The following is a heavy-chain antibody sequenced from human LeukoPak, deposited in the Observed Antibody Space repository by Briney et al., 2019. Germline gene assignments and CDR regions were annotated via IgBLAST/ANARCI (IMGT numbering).Heavy chain of an antibody. V-gene: IGHV1-46*01. J-gene: IGHJ6*03. CDR3: ARDGGGDRYSGSYYYYYYYMDV. CDR2: INPSGCST. CDR1: GYTFTSYY. Sequence: ASVPVSCKASGYTFTSYYMHWVRQAPGQGLEWMGIINPSGCSTSYAQKFQGRVTMTRDTSTSTVYMELSSLGSEDTAVYYCARDGGGDRYSGSYYYYYYYMDVWGKGTTVTVSS. D-gene: IGHD1-26*01.